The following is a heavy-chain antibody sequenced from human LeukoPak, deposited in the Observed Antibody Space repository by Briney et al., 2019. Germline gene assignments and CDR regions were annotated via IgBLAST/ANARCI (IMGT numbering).Heavy chain of an antibody. Sequence: GGSLRLSCAASGFSVSRNYMNWVRQAPGKGLEWVSVIYSGGSTYFADSVKGRFTITRDNSKNTVFLQMNSLRAEDTAVYYCARDSETETGWYYYGMDVWGQGTTVTVSS. D-gene: IGHD1-1*01. V-gene: IGHV3-53*01. CDR2: IYSGGST. CDR1: GFSVSRNY. CDR3: ARDSETETGWYYYGMDV. J-gene: IGHJ6*02.